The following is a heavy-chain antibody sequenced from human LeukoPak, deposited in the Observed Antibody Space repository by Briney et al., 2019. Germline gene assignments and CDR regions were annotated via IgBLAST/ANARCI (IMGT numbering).Heavy chain of an antibody. CDR2: IIPMSGTV. CDR3: ATTDY. J-gene: IGHJ4*02. CDR1: GGTFTSYT. Sequence: ASVEVSCKASGGTFTSYTVSWVRQAPGQGLEWMGRIIPMSGTVKYAQKFQGRVTITTDESTSTAYMELSSLRSEDTAVYYCATTDYWGQGTLVTVSS. V-gene: IGHV1-69*05.